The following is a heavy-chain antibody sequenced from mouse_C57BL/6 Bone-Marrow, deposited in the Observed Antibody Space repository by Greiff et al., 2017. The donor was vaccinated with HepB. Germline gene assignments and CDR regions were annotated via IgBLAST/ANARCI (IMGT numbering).Heavy chain of an antibody. V-gene: IGHV3-6*01. CDR1: GYSITSGYY. Sequence: DVQLQESGPGLVKPSQSLSLTCSVTGYSITSGYYWNWIRQFPGNKLEWMGYISYDGSNNYNPSLKNRISITRDTSKNQFFLKLNSVTTEDTATYYCAGYYGSSYGYWGQGTTLTVSS. D-gene: IGHD1-1*01. CDR3: AGYYGSSYGY. J-gene: IGHJ2*01. CDR2: ISYDGSN.